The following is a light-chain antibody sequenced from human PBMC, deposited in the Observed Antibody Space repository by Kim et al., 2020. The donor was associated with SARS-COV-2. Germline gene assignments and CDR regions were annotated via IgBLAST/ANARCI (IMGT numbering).Light chain of an antibody. CDR3: QQSNTTPLLT. CDR2: AAS. J-gene: IGKJ4*01. Sequence: DIQMTQSPSSLAASVGDRVTIACRASQRISTYLNWYQQKPGKAPKLLIYAASTLQSGVPSRFSGSGSGTDFTLTISSLQPEDFATYYCQQSNTTPLLTFGGGTKVDIK. CDR1: QRISTY. V-gene: IGKV1-39*01.